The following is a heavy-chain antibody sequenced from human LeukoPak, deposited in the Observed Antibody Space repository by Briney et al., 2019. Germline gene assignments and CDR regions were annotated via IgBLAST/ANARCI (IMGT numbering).Heavy chain of an antibody. V-gene: IGHV4-59*01. CDR2: RHYRGTT. Sequence: SETLSLTCTVSGASISSYYWSWIRQPPGKGLEWIASRHYRGTTNYNPSLESRVTISVDTSRKQFSLKLSSVTAADTAVYYCARLLLYYDSSGYSPFFDYWGQGTLVTVSP. J-gene: IGHJ4*02. CDR1: GASISSYY. D-gene: IGHD3-22*01. CDR3: ARLLLYYDSSGYSPFFDY.